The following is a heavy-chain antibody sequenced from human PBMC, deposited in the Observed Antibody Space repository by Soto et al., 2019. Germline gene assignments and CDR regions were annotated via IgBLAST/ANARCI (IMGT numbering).Heavy chain of an antibody. J-gene: IGHJ4*02. V-gene: IGHV3-23*01. CDR1: EFNCNYYA. D-gene: IGHD2-15*01. Sequence: PGGSQRLSCAAAEFNCNYYAVNWVRRAPGKGLEWVSAISASGGDTYYADSVKGRFTISRDNSKNTQSLQMNSLRAEDTAVYYCATNGDCSRGICYWHVEYWGQGILVTVSS. CDR3: ATNGDCSRGICYWHVEY. CDR2: ISASGGDT.